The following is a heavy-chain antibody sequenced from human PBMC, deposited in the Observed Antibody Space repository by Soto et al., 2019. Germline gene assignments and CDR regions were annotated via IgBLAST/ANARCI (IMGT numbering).Heavy chain of an antibody. J-gene: IGHJ6*02. CDR2: INSDGSST. Sequence: EVQLVESGGGLVQPGGSLRLSCAASGFTFSSYWMHWVRQAPGKGLVWVSRINSDGSSTSYADSVKGRFTISRDNAKNTLYLQMNRLRAEDTAVYYCERVADPWRYGPNTYGMDVWGQGTTVTVSS. V-gene: IGHV3-74*01. CDR1: GFTFSSYW. CDR3: ERVADPWRYGPNTYGMDV. D-gene: IGHD2-15*01.